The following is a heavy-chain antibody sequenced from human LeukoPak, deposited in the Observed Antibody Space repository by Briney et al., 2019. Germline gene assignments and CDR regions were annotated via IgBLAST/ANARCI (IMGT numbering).Heavy chain of an antibody. CDR2: IKQDGSEK. J-gene: IGHJ4*02. D-gene: IGHD3-3*01. Sequence: GGSLRLSCATSGFTFSSYWMSWVRQAPGKGLEWVANIKQDGSEKYYVDSVKGRFTISRDNAKNSLYLQMSSLRAEDTAVYYCARGRFLESTWFDYWGQGTLVTVSS. CDR3: ARGRFLESTWFDY. CDR1: GFTFSSYW. V-gene: IGHV3-7*01.